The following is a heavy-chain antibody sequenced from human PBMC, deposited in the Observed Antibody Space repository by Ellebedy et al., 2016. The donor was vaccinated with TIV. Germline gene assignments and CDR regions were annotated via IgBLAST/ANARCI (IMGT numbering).Heavy chain of an antibody. Sequence: MPSETLSLTCTVSGDSMSNYYWSWIRQPPGKPLEWIGYIYYSGKTNYSPSLKDRVTRSLDTSKSQFSLNLNSVTAADTAVYYCARKSLSNWSFDLWGRGTLVTVSS. J-gene: IGHJ2*01. CDR3: ARKSLSNWSFDL. CDR1: GDSMSNYY. CDR2: IYYSGKT. V-gene: IGHV4-59*01.